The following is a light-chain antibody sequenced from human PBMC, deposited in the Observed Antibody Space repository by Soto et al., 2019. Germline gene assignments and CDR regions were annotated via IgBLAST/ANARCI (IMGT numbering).Light chain of an antibody. V-gene: IGKV3-15*01. J-gene: IGKJ2*01. CDR1: QSVSSY. CDR2: DAS. Sequence: EIVMTQSPATLSVSPGERATLSCRARQSVSSYLAWYQQKPGLPPRLLIYDASTRATGIPDRFSGSGSGTDFTLTISSLQSADFAVYDCQQYSNWPPLYTFGRGTKLDIK. CDR3: QQYSNWPPLYT.